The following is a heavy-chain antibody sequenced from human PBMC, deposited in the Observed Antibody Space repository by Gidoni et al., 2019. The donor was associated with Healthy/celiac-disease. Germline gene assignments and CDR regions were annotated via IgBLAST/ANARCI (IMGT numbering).Heavy chain of an antibody. CDR3: AKDTWFGESVFDY. CDR1: GCTCSSYA. Sequence: EGQLVEAGGGLVQPGGSLRVSCAASGCTCSSYAMRWVRQAPGKGLEWVSAISGSGGSTYYADSVKGRFTISRDNSKNTLSLQMNSLRAEDTAVYYCAKDTWFGESVFDYWGQGTLVTVSS. J-gene: IGHJ4*02. V-gene: IGHV3-23*04. D-gene: IGHD3-10*01. CDR2: ISGSGGST.